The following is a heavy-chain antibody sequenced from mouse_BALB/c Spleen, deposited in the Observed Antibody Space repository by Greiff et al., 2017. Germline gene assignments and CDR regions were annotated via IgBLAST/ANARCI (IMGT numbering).Heavy chain of an antibody. CDR3: ARDGGTTMITTRFAY. CDR2: ISDGGSYT. J-gene: IGHJ3*01. D-gene: IGHD2-4*01. CDR1: GFTFSDYY. V-gene: IGHV5-4*02. Sequence: EVKVVESGGGLVKPGGSLKLSCAASGFTFSDYYMYWVRQTPEKRLEWVATISDGGSYTYYPDSVKGRFTISRDNAKNNLYLQMSSLKSEDTAMYYCARDGGTTMITTRFAYWGQGTLVTVSA.